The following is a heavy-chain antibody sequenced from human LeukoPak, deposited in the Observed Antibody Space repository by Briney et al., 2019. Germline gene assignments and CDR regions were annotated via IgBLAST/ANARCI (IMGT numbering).Heavy chain of an antibody. CDR2: IKSKTDGGTT. V-gene: IGHV3-15*01. J-gene: IGHJ4*02. Sequence: GGSLRLSCAASGFTLSNAWMSWVRQAPGKGLEWVGRIKSKTDGGTTDYAAPVKGRFTISRDDSKNTLYLQMNSLKTEDTAVYYCTTAFPSYYYDSSGYPVYGLDYWGQGTLVTVSS. CDR1: GFTLSNAW. CDR3: TTAFPSYYYDSSGYPVYGLDY. D-gene: IGHD3-22*01.